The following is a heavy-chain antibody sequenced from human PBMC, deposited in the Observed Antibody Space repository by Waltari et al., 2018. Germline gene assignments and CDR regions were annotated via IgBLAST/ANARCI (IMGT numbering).Heavy chain of an antibody. CDR2: ISSETGSS. CDR3: VRDRTYDSSGYLGEY. D-gene: IGHD3-22*01. J-gene: IGHJ4*02. V-gene: IGHV1-18*01. Sequence: QVHLAQSGPEVTKPGASVKVSCKTSGYTFDSYGISWVRQAPGQGLGGGGWISSETGSSDYTPSLQRRLSLATDNSTQTAYMHLWSLRSDDTAVYYCVRDRTYDSSGYLGEYWGQGTRITVSS. CDR1: GYTFDSYG.